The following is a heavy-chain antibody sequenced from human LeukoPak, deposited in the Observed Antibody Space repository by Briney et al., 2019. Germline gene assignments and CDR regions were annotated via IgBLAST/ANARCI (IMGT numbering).Heavy chain of an antibody. CDR2: TYYRSKWSS. CDR3: ARGSGGLNFFDY. CDR1: GDSVSSNRAA. D-gene: IGHD6-25*01. V-gene: IGHV6-1*01. J-gene: IGHJ4*02. Sequence: SQTLSLTCAITGDSVSSNRAAWNWIRQSPSRSLEWLGRTYYRSKWSSDYAMTVNGRITFNADTSKNQVSLQLTSVTPEDTAVYYCARGSGGLNFFDYWGQGTLVTVSS.